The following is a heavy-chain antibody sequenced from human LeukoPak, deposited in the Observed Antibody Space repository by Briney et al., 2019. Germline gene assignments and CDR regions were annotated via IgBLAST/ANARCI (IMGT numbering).Heavy chain of an antibody. CDR3: ARDGGDCGGDCHYYFDY. J-gene: IGHJ4*02. CDR2: INPNSGGT. Sequence: ASVKVSCKASGYTFTGYYMHWVRQAPGQGLEWMGWINPNSGGTYYAQKFQGRVTMTSDTSISTAYMELSRLRSDNTAVYYCARDGGDCGGDCHYYFDYWGQGTLVTVSS. D-gene: IGHD2-21*02. V-gene: IGHV1-2*02. CDR1: GYTFTGYY.